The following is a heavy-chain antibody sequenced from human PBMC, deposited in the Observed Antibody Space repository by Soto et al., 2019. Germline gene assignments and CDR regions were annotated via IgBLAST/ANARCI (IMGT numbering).Heavy chain of an antibody. D-gene: IGHD1-1*01. J-gene: IGHJ3*02. CDR3: ARDLANWNDHEAFDI. CDR2: IYYSGYT. CDR1: GDSITSYY. Sequence: QVQLQESGPGLVKPSETLSLTCTVSGDSITSYYWSWIRQPPGKGLEWIGYIYYSGYTNYNPSLKSRVTISVDTSKNQFSLKLTSVTAADTAVYYCARDLANWNDHEAFDIWGQGTMVTVSS. V-gene: IGHV4-59*01.